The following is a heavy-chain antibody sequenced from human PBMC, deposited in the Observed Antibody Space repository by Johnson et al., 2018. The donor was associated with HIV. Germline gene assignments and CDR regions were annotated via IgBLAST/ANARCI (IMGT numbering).Heavy chain of an antibody. CDR3: AREKIRAFDI. V-gene: IGHV3-30*04. CDR1: GFTFSSYA. CDR2: ISYDGSNK. Sequence: QVQLVESGGGVVQPGRSLRLSCAASGFTFSSYAMHWVRQAPGKGLEWVAVISYDGSNKYYADSVKGRFTISRDNSKNTPYLQMTSLRAEDTAVYYCAREKIRAFDIWGQGTMVTVSS. J-gene: IGHJ3*02.